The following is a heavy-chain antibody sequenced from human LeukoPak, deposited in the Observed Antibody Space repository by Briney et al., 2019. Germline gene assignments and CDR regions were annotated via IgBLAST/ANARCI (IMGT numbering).Heavy chain of an antibody. Sequence: GGSLRLSCAASGFTFSNYAMTWVRQAPGKGLEWVSAISGSGDRTHYADSVKGRLTISRDNSKNTLYLQMNSLRAEDTAVYYCAKGCSYTNCYTSDYWGQGTLVTVSS. CDR2: ISGSGDRT. CDR1: GFTFSNYA. CDR3: AKGCSYTNCYTSDY. D-gene: IGHD2-2*02. V-gene: IGHV3-23*01. J-gene: IGHJ4*02.